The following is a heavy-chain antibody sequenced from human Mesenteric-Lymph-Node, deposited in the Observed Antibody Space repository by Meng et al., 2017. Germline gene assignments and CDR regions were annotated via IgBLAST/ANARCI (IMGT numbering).Heavy chain of an antibody. V-gene: IGHV6-1*01. J-gene: IGHJ4*02. CDR2: TYYRSKWSS. CDR1: GDSVSSNSAA. CDR3: ARKAVAVGTFDY. Sequence: VQLQQSGPGLVKPSQTLSRTCAIFGDSVSSNSAAWNWIRQSPSRGLEWLGRTYYRSKWSSDYAVSVRSRITINADTSKNQFSLQLNSVTPEDTAVYYCARKAVAVGTFDYWGQGTLVTVSS. D-gene: IGHD6-19*01.